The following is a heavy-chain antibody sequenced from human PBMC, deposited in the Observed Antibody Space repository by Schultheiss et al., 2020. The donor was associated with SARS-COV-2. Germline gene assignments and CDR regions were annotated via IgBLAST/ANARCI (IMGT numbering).Heavy chain of an antibody. Sequence: GGSLRLSCAASGFTFSCYAMSWVRQAPGKGLEWVSSISSSSSYIYYADSVKGRFTISRDNAKNSLYLQMNSLRAEDTAVYYCARDLGPGIAAAGTSDYWGQGTLVTVSS. CDR3: ARDLGPGIAAAGTSDY. V-gene: IGHV3-21*01. J-gene: IGHJ4*02. CDR2: ISSSSSYI. D-gene: IGHD6-13*01. CDR1: GFTFSCYA.